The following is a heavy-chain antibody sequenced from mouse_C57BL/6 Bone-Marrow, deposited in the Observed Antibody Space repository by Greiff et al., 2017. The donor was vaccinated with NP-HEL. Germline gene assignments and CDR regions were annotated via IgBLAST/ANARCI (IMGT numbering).Heavy chain of an antibody. CDR1: GYTFTDYY. Sequence: VQLQQSGPELVKPGASVKISCKASGYTFTDYYMNWVKQSHGKSLEWIGDINPNNGGTSYNQKFKGKATLTVDKSSSTAYMELRSLTSEDSAVYYCASDTTVPAWFAYWGQGTLVTVSA. CDR3: ASDTTVPAWFAY. V-gene: IGHV1-26*01. D-gene: IGHD1-1*01. CDR2: INPNNGGT. J-gene: IGHJ3*01.